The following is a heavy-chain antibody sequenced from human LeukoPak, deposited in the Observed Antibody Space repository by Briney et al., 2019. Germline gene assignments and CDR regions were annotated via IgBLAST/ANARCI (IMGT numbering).Heavy chain of an antibody. V-gene: IGHV3-21*01. CDR3: VRDLMGSGSTTAYLHH. Sequence: PGGSLRLSCAASGFTFSDYSMNWVRQAPGKGLEWVSSISRSSRHVYYAGSVKGRFTISRDNAKNSLYLQMNSLRAEDMAVYFCVRDLMGSGSTTAYLHHWGQGTLVTVSP. CDR1: GFTFSDYS. J-gene: IGHJ1*01. CDR2: ISRSSRHV. D-gene: IGHD1-1*01.